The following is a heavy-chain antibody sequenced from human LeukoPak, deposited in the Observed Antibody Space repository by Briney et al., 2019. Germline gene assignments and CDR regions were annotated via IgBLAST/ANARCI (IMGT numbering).Heavy chain of an antibody. CDR1: GFTFSDYY. J-gene: IGHJ4*02. D-gene: IGHD6-13*01. CDR3: ARSGIAAAGGYRDIDY. CDR2: ISSSGSTI. Sequence: GGSLRLSCAASGFTFSDYYMSWIRQAPGKGLEWVSYISSSGSTIYYADSVKGRFTISRDNAKNSLYLQMNSLRAEGTAVYYCARSGIAAAGGYRDIDYWGQGTLVTVSS. V-gene: IGHV3-11*01.